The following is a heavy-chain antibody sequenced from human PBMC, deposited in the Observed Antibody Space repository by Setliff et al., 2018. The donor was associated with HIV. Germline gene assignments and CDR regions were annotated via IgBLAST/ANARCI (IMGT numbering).Heavy chain of an antibody. D-gene: IGHD3-22*01. J-gene: IGHJ5*02. V-gene: IGHV4-59*05. CDR3: AGDSGYPSNWFDP. CDR1: GGSMSAYC. CDR2: IYYSGTT. Sequence: SETLSLTCTVSGGSMSAYCWSWIRQPPGEGLEWIGSIYYSGTTYYAPSLETRLTISVDTSTNQFSLKLTSVTAADTAMYFCAGDSGYPSNWFDPWGQGILVTVSS.